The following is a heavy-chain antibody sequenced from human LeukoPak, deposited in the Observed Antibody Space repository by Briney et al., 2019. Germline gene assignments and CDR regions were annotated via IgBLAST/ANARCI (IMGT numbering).Heavy chain of an antibody. CDR3: ARETSQKGAHYMDV. Sequence: SETLSLTCTVSGYPISSGYYWGWIRQPPGKGLEWIGSIYHSGSTYYNPSLKSRVTISVDTSKNQFSLKLSSVTAADTAVYYCARETSQKGAHYMDVWGKGTTVTISS. D-gene: IGHD3-16*01. CDR2: IYHSGST. CDR1: GYPISSGYY. V-gene: IGHV4-38-2*02. J-gene: IGHJ6*03.